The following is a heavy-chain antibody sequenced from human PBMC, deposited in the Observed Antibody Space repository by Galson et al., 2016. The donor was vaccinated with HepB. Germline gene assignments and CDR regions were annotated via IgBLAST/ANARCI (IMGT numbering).Heavy chain of an antibody. Sequence: SLRLSCAASGFTFSSYAMSWVRQAPGKGLEWVSAISGSGGSTYYADSVKGRFTISRDNSKNTLYLQMHSLRAEDTAVYSCAKDLGFLEWLFFDSYYYYDMDVWGQGTTFTVSS. CDR1: GFTFSSYA. J-gene: IGHJ6*02. D-gene: IGHD3-3*01. CDR2: ISGSGGST. CDR3: AKDLGFLEWLFFDSYYYYDMDV. V-gene: IGHV3-23*01.